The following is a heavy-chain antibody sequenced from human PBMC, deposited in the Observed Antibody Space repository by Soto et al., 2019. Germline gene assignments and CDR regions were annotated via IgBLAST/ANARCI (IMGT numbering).Heavy chain of an antibody. V-gene: IGHV1-69*13. CDR2: IIPIFGTA. CDR3: ARDSGRRRWLQFSLDY. CDR1: GGTFSRYS. D-gene: IGHD5-12*01. J-gene: IGHJ4*02. Sequence: SVKVSCKASGGTFSRYSISWVRQAPGQGLEWMGGIIPIFGTANYAQKFQGRVTITADESTSTAYMELSSLRSEDTAVYYCARDSGRRRWLQFSLDYWGQGTLVTVSS.